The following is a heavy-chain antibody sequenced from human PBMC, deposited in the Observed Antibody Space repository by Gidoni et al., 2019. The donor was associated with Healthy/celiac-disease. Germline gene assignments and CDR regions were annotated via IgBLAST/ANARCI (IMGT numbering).Heavy chain of an antibody. CDR2: INHSGST. V-gene: IGHV4-34*01. D-gene: IGHD2-2*01. CDR1: GGSFSGYY. CDR3: ARVGLVCSSTSCYYYYYYGMDV. J-gene: IGHJ6*02. Sequence: QVQLQQWGAGLLKPSETLSLTCAVYGGSFSGYYWSWIRQPPGKGLEWIGEINHSGSTNYNPSLKSRVTISVDTSKNQFSLKLSSVTAADTAVYYCARVGLVCSSTSCYYYYYYGMDVWGQGTTVTVSS.